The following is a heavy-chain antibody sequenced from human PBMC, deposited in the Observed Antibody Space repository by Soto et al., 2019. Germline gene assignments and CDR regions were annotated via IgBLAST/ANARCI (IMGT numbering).Heavy chain of an antibody. J-gene: IGHJ5*02. CDR3: AKDLVGGRNGWLTRPDP. CDR1: GFTFSNYA. CDR2: ISNDELRA. D-gene: IGHD6-19*01. Sequence: PGGSLRLSCAASGFTFSNYAMTWVRQAPGKGLEWVSSISNDELRAFYADSVKGRFTISRDNSNNMLYLQMNSLRAEDTALYYCAKDLVGGRNGWLTRPDPWGQGTLVTVSS. V-gene: IGHV3-23*01.